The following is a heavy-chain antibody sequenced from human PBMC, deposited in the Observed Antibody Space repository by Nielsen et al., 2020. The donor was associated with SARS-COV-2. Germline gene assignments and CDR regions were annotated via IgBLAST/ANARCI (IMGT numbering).Heavy chain of an antibody. D-gene: IGHD2-15*01. CDR3: AKEGSHYYTNWFDP. CDR2: IWYDGSNK. V-gene: IGHV3-30*02. CDR1: GFTFSSYG. J-gene: IGHJ5*02. Sequence: GESLKISCAASGFTFSSYGMHWVRQAPGKGLEWVAVIWYDGSNKYYADSVKGRFTISRDNSKNTLYLQMNSLRAEDTAVYYYAKEGSHYYTNWFDPWGQGTLVTVSS.